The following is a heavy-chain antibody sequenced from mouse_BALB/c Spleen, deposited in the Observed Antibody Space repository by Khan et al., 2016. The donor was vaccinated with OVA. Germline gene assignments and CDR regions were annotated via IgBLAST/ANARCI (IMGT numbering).Heavy chain of an antibody. D-gene: IGHD4-1*01. Sequence: EVELVESGGDLVKPRGSLKLSCAASGFTFSSYSMSWVRQTPDKRLEWVATISSGGDYTYYPDSVKGRFTISRDNAKNTLYLQMSSLKSEDTAMYYCASHLTGSFAYWGQGTLVNVPA. V-gene: IGHV5-6*01. CDR1: GFTFSSYS. CDR3: ASHLTGSFAY. CDR2: ISSGGDYT. J-gene: IGHJ3*01.